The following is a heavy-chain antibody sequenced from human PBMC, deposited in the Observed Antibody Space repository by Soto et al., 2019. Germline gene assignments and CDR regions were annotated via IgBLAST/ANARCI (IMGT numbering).Heavy chain of an antibody. V-gene: IGHV3-23*01. D-gene: IGHD2-15*01. CDR3: AKRPTTLLNINWYFDL. CDR1: GFTFSSYA. Sequence: GGSLRLSCAASGFTFSSYAMSWVRQAPGKGLEWVSAMSGSGGSTYYADSVKGRFTISRDNSKNTLYLQMNSLRAEDTAVYYCAKRPTTLLNINWYFDLWGRGTLVTVSS. J-gene: IGHJ2*01. CDR2: MSGSGGST.